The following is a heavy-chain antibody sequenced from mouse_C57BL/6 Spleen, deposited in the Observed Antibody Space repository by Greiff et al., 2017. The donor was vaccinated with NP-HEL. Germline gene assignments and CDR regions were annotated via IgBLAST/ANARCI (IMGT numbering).Heavy chain of an antibody. CDR2: IYPGDGDT. CDR3: ARYSITTVSYYAMDY. CDR1: GYAFSSYW. J-gene: IGHJ4*01. D-gene: IGHD1-1*01. V-gene: IGHV1-80*01. Sequence: QVQLKESGAELVKPGASVKISCKASGYAFSSYWMNWVKQRPGKGLEWIGQIYPGDGDTNYNGKFKGKATLTADKSSSTAYMQLSSLTSEDSAVYFCARYSITTVSYYAMDYWGQGTSVTVSS.